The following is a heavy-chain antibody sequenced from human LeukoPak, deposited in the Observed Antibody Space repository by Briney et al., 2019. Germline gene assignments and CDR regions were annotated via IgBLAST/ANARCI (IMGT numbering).Heavy chain of an antibody. CDR3: ARFHHRGT. J-gene: IGHJ4*02. CDR2: ISSSGSTI. D-gene: IGHD1-1*01. V-gene: IGHV3-48*03. Sequence: GGSLRLSCAASGFTFSSYEMNWVRQAPGKGLGGVSYISSSGSTIYYADSVKGRFTISRDNDKHSRYLQMNSLRAEDTAVYYCARFHHRGTWGQGTLVTVSS. CDR1: GFTFSSYE.